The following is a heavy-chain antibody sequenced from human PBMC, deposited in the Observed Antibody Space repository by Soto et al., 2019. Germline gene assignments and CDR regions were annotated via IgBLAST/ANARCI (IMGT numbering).Heavy chain of an antibody. D-gene: IGHD2-2*01. V-gene: IGHV1-18*01. CDR3: ARDVGCSSTSCYPDVLFDY. Sequence: ASVKVSCKASGYTFTSYGISWVRQAPGQGLEWMGWISAYNGNTNYAQKLQGRVTMTTDTSTSTAYMELRSLRPDDTAVYYCARDVGCSSTSCYPDVLFDYWGQGTLVTVSS. CDR1: GYTFTSYG. J-gene: IGHJ4*02. CDR2: ISAYNGNT.